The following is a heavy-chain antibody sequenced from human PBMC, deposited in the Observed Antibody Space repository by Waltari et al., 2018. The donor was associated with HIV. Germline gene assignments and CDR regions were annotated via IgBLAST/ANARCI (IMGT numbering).Heavy chain of an antibody. CDR1: GFPISSYS. V-gene: IGHV3-7*01. CDR2: SNEDGSKK. J-gene: IGHJ4*02. Sequence: EFQLVDSGGGLVQPGGSLRISCAASGFPISSYSMSWVRQDPGKGLEWVAISNEDGSKKDDVDSVKGRFTISRDNARNSLYLQMNNLRRGDTAVYYCGRGGLRDYWGQGTLVTVSS. D-gene: IGHD3-16*01. CDR3: GRGGLRDY.